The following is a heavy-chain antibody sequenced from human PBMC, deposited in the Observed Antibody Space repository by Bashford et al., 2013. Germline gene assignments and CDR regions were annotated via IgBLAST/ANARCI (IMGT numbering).Heavy chain of an antibody. Sequence: SETLSLTCTVSSGSISSSRYSWGWIRQPPGKGLEWIGSIFYSGSPYYNPSLKSRVTISVDTSKNSLYLQMNSLRAEDTALYYCASGFVDGDKSHSAYFHYWGQGTLVTVSS. V-gene: IGHV4-39*01. CDR1: SGSISSSRYS. J-gene: IGHJ4*02. CDR2: IFYSGSP. CDR3: ASGFVDGDKSHSAYFHY. D-gene: IGHD2-15*01.